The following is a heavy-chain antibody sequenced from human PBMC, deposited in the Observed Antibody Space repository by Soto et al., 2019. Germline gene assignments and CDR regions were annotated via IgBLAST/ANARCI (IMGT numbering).Heavy chain of an antibody. CDR3: AKVTRRAAAGRYEYYKYGMDV. Sequence: GGSLRLSCAASGFAFSTYAMTWVRQAPGKGLEWVSVISGSGGSSYYADSVKGRFTISRDNSKNTLFLQMNGLRAEDTAVYYCAKVTRRAAAGRYEYYKYGMDVWGQGTTVTVSS. CDR1: GFAFSTYA. J-gene: IGHJ6*02. CDR2: ISGSGGSS. V-gene: IGHV3-23*01. D-gene: IGHD6-13*01.